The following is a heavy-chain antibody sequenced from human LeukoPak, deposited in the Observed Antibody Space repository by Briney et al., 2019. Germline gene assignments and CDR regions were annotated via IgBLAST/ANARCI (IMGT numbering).Heavy chain of an antibody. CDR3: ARVYYDFWSGYLVDY. Sequence: GGSLRLSCAASGFTFSSYGMHWVRQAPGKGLEWVAVISYDGSNKYYADSVKGRFTISRDNAKNSLYLQMNSLRAEDTAVYYCARVYYDFWSGYLVDYWGQGTLVTVSS. CDR2: ISYDGSNK. V-gene: IGHV3-30*03. J-gene: IGHJ4*02. CDR1: GFTFSSYG. D-gene: IGHD3-3*01.